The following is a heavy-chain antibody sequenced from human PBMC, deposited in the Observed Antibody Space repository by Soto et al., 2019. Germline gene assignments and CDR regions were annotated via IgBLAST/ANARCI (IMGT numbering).Heavy chain of an antibody. Sequence: PGGSLRLSCVASEFTFSSYGMHWVRQAPGKGLEWVAVIPNTENKKYYADSVKGRFTISRDNSQNTLFLQMDSLMSEDTAMYYCARTAGGRVRGALDIWGQGTMVTVSS. CDR2: IPNTENKK. CDR1: EFTFSSYG. V-gene: IGHV3-30-3*01. D-gene: IGHD6-13*01. CDR3: ARTAGGRVRGALDI. J-gene: IGHJ3*02.